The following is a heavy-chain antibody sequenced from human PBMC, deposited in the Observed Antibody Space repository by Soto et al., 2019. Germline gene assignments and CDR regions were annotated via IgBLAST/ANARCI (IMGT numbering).Heavy chain of an antibody. D-gene: IGHD3-10*01. CDR2: ISAYNGNT. Sequence: ASVKVSCKASGYTFTSYYMHWVRQAPGQGLEWMGWISAYNGNTNYAQKLQGRVTMTTDTSTSTAYMELRSLRSDDTAVYYCARDRGAIRQYGMDVWGQGTTVTVSS. CDR3: ARDRGAIRQYGMDV. CDR1: GYTFTSYY. V-gene: IGHV1-18*04. J-gene: IGHJ6*02.